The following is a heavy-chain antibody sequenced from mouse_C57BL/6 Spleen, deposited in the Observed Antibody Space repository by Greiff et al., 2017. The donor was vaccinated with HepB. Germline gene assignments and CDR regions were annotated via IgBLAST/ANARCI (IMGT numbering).Heavy chain of an antibody. CDR1: GYSITSGYY. Sequence: DVKLQESGPGLVKPSQSLSLTCSVTGYSITSGYYWNWIRQFPGNKLEWMGYISYDGSNNYNPSLKNRISITRDTSKNQFFLKLNSVTTEDTATYYCAKGHDSYWYFDVWGTGTTVTVSS. D-gene: IGHD2-4*01. CDR2: ISYDGSN. V-gene: IGHV3-6*01. J-gene: IGHJ1*03. CDR3: AKGHDSYWYFDV.